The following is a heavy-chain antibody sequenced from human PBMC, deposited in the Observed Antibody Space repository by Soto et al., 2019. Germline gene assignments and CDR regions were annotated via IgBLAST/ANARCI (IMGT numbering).Heavy chain of an antibody. CDR2: IYYSGST. J-gene: IGHJ4*02. V-gene: IGHV4-31*03. Sequence: QVQLQESGPGLVKPSHTLSLTCTVSGGSISSGGYYWSWIRQNPGKGLEWIGYIYYSGSTYYNPSLKSRVTISVDTSKNQFSLKLSSVTAADTAVYYCARGRTSSPTPGDYWGQGTLVTVSS. CDR1: GGSISSGGYY. CDR3: ARGRTSSPTPGDY. D-gene: IGHD2-2*01.